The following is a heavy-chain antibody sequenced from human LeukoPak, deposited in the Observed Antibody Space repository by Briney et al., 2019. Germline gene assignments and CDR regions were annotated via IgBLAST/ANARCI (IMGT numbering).Heavy chain of an antibody. CDR2: ISSSGSTI. Sequence: GGSLRLSCAASGFTFSDYYMSWIRQAPGKGLEWVSYISSSGSTIYYADSVKGRFTISRDNAKNSLYLQMNSLRAEDTAVYYCAREEKYDFWSGYYSDYWGQGTLVTVSS. J-gene: IGHJ4*02. CDR3: AREEKYDFWSGYYSDY. V-gene: IGHV3-11*04. D-gene: IGHD3-3*01. CDR1: GFTFSDYY.